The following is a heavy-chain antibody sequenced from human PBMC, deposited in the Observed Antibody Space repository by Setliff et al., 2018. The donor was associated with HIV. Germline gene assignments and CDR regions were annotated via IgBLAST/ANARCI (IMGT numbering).Heavy chain of an antibody. Sequence: ASVMVSCKASGYTFTRYGISWVRQAPGQGLEGMGWISANNGNTHYAQKLQGRVTMTTDTSTTTAYMELRSLRSDDTAVYYCARHASTWYYESSGPHFDYWGQGTLVTVSS. D-gene: IGHD3-22*01. CDR3: ARHASTWYYESSGPHFDY. J-gene: IGHJ4*02. CDR1: GYTFTRYG. V-gene: IGHV1-18*01. CDR2: ISANNGNT.